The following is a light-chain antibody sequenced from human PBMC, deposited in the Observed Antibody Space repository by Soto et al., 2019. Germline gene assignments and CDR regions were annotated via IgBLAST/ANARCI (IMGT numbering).Light chain of an antibody. CDR3: QQRSNWLLT. CDR2: DAS. CDR1: QSVNTY. V-gene: IGKV3-11*01. J-gene: IGKJ4*01. Sequence: EIVLTQSPATLSLSPGERATLSCRASQSVNTYLAWYQQRPGQAPRLLMYDASNRATGIPARFSGRGSGTDFPLTIDSLEPEDFAVYYCQQRSNWLLTFGGGTKVEIK.